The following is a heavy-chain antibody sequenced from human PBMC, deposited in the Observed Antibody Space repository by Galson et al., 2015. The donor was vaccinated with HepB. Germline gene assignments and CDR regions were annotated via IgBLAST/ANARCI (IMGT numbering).Heavy chain of an antibody. CDR3: STTSGSG. J-gene: IGHJ4*02. CDR1: GFTFSIAW. Sequence: SLRLSCAASGFTFSIAWMSWVRQTPGKGLEWLGRIKSKTDGGTTDYAAPVKGRFTISRDDSKNTLYLQMNSLKTDDTAVYYCSTTSGSGWGQGTLVTVSS. CDR2: IKSKTDGGTT. V-gene: IGHV3-15*01. D-gene: IGHD6-19*01.